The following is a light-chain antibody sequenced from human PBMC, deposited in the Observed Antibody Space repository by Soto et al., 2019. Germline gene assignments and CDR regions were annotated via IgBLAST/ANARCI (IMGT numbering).Light chain of an antibody. V-gene: IGKV3D-20*02. J-gene: IGKJ5*01. CDR2: DAS. Sequence: EIVLTQSPGTLSLSPGERATLSCRASQSVRSRNLAWYQQQPGQAPRLLIYDASNRATGVPDRFSGSGSGTDFTLTNSSLEPEDFAVYYCQQRSNWPITFGQGTRLEI. CDR1: QSVRSRN. CDR3: QQRSNWPIT.